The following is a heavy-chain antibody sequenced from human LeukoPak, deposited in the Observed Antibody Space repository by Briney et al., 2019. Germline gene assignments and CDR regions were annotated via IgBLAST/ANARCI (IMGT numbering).Heavy chain of an antibody. J-gene: IGHJ4*02. CDR2: FDPEDGET. V-gene: IGHV1-24*01. CDR3: ATFCDREGNFDY. CDR1: GYTLTELS. D-gene: IGHD3-22*01. Sequence: ASVKVSCKVSGYTLTELSMHWVRQAPGKGLEWMGGFDPEDGETIYAQKFQGRVTMTEDTSTDTAYMELSSLRSEDTAVYYCATFCDREGNFDYWGQGTLVTVSS.